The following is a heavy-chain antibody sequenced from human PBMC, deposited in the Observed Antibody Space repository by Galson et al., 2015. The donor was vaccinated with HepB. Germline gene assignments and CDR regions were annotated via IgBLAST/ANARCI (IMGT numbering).Heavy chain of an antibody. D-gene: IGHD2-21*02. V-gene: IGHV3-33*01. J-gene: IGHJ4*02. Sequence: SLRLSCAASGFTFSSYGMHWVRQAPGKGLEWVAVIWYDGSNKYYADSVKGRFTISRDNSKNTLYLQMNSLRAEDTAVYYCAREVDCGGDCSYPDYWGQGTLAPPSS. CDR1: GFTFSSYG. CDR3: AREVDCGGDCSYPDY. CDR2: IWYDGSNK.